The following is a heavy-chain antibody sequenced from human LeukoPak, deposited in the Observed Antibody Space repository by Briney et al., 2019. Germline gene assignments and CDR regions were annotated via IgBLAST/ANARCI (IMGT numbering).Heavy chain of an antibody. CDR3: ARVPAYCGGDCSKEYYFDY. CDR2: ISAYNGNR. CDR1: GYTFTIYG. V-gene: IGHV1-18*01. D-gene: IGHD2-21*02. Sequence: ASVKVSCKASGYTFTIYGISWVRQAPGQGLEWVGWISAYNGNRNYGQELQGRVTMTTDTSTSTAYMELRSLRSDDTAVYYCARVPAYCGGDCSKEYYFDYWGQGTLVTVSS. J-gene: IGHJ4*02.